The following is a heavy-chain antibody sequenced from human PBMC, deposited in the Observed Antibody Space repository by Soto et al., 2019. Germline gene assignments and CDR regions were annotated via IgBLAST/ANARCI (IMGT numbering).Heavy chain of an antibody. Sequence: PGGSLRLSCAASGFTFSSYTMNWVRQAPGKGLEWVSSISSSSSYIYYADSVKGRFTISRDNAKNSLYLQMNSLRDEDTAVYYCAREGGSLNWFDPCGQGTLVNVSS. CDR3: AREGGSLNWFDP. CDR1: GFTFSSYT. CDR2: ISSSSSYI. V-gene: IGHV3-21*01. D-gene: IGHD1-26*01. J-gene: IGHJ5*02.